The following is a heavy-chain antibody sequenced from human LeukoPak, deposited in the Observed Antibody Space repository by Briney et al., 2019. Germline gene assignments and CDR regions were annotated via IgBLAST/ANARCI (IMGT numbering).Heavy chain of an antibody. CDR3: ARANYDFWSGYYRNYYYYMDV. CDR1: GESFSGYY. CDR2: INHSGST. Sequence: SETLSLTCAVYGESFSGYYWSWIRQPPGKGLEWIGEINHSGSTNYNPSLKSRVTISVDTSKNQFSLKLSSVTAADTAVYYCARANYDFWSGYYRNYYYYMDVWGKGTTVTVSS. D-gene: IGHD3-3*01. V-gene: IGHV4-34*01. J-gene: IGHJ6*03.